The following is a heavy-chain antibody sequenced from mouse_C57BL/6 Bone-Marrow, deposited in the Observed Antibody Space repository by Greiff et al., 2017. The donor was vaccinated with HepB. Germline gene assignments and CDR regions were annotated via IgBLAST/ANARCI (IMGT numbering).Heavy chain of an antibody. D-gene: IGHD1-1*01. CDR1: GYTFTDYN. V-gene: IGHV1-18*01. Sequence: EVQLQESGPELVKPGASVKIPCKASGYTFTDYNMDWVKQSHGKSLEWIGDINPNNGGTIYNQKFKGKATLTVDKSSSTAYMELRSLTSEDTAVYYCARPSRYGSSYWYFDVWGTGTTVTVSS. CDR3: ARPSRYGSSYWYFDV. J-gene: IGHJ1*03. CDR2: INPNNGGT.